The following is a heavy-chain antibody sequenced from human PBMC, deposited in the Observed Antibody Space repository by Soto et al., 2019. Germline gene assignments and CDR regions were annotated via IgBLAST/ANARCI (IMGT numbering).Heavy chain of an antibody. J-gene: IGHJ4*02. CDR2: IYWDDDK. CDR1: GFSLSTGGVG. CDR3: AAGKVGVVGGSTHALVY. V-gene: IGHV2-5*02. Sequence: QITLKESGPTLVKPTQTLTLTCTFSGFSLSTGGVGVGWIRQPPGKALEWLALIYWDDDKRYRTSLQNRLTITADTSYNQVVLSMSTMGPDDTATYYGAAGKVGVVGGSTHALVYWGQGARVTVTS. D-gene: IGHD2-15*01.